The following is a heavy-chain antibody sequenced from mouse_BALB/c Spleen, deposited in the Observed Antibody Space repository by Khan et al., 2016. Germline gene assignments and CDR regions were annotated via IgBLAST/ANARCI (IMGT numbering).Heavy chain of an antibody. V-gene: IGHV1S81*02. J-gene: IGHJ1*01. Sequence: QVQLKESGAELVKPGASVKLSCKASDYTFTSYYMYWVKQRPGQGLEWIGEINPSNGGTNFNEKFKSKATLTVDKSSSTAYMQLSSLTSEDSAVYYCTSYGSSWYFDFWCAGTTVTVSS. CDR2: INPSNGGT. CDR1: DYTFTSYY. CDR3: TSYGSSWYFDF. D-gene: IGHD1-1*01.